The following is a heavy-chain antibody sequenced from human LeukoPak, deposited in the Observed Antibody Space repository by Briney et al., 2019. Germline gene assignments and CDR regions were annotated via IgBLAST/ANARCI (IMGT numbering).Heavy chain of an antibody. CDR3: TRGTTDIVADVSDAFDI. Sequence: GGSLRLSCAASGFTFTAIAMHWVRQAPGKGRGWVAAISYDARNKYYAVSVRGRFTISRDNSRNTLFLQLNSLKVEDTAVYFCTRGTTDIVADVSDAFDIWGQGSVVTVSS. CDR2: ISYDARNK. CDR1: GFTFTAIA. V-gene: IGHV3-30*04. J-gene: IGHJ3*02. D-gene: IGHD5-12*01.